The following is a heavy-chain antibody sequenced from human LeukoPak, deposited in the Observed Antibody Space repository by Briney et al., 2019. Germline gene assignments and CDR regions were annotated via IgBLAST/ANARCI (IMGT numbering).Heavy chain of an antibody. CDR2: IYYTGT. CDR3: ASRKLGNDY. Sequence: PSETLSLTCTVSGGSVSDYYWSWIRQSPGKGLEWIGYIYYTGTSYNPSLKSRVTISADTSKNQFSLNQSSVTAADTAVYYCASRKLGNDYWGQGTLVTVSS. J-gene: IGHJ4*02. CDR1: GGSVSDYY. V-gene: IGHV4-59*02. D-gene: IGHD7-27*01.